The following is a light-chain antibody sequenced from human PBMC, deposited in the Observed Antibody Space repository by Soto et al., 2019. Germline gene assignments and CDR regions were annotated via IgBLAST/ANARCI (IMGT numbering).Light chain of an antibody. V-gene: IGLV2-14*01. J-gene: IGLJ1*01. CDR3: SSYTSSSTYV. CDR2: DVR. Sequence: QSVLTQPASVSGSPGQSITISCTGTSRDVGGYNFVPWYQQHPGKAPKLMIFDVRDRPSGVSNRFSGSKSGNTASLTISGLQAEDEADYYCSSYTSSSTYVFGAGTKVTVL. CDR1: SRDVGGYNF.